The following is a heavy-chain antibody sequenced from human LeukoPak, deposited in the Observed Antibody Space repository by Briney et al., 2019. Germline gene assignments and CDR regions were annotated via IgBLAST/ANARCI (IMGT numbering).Heavy chain of an antibody. D-gene: IGHD1-26*01. V-gene: IGHV3-30-3*01. CDR1: GFTFSSYA. Sequence: GGSLRLSCAASGFTFSSYAMHWVRQAPGKGLEWVAVISYDGSNKYYADSVKGRFTISRDNSKNTLYLQMNSLRAEDTAVYYCARAGSGSYVDYWGQGTLVTVSS. CDR2: ISYDGSNK. CDR3: ARAGSGSYVDY. J-gene: IGHJ4*02.